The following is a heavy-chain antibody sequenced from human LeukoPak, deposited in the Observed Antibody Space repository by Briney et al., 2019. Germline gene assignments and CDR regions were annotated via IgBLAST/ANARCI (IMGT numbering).Heavy chain of an antibody. J-gene: IGHJ4*02. CDR1: GGSINSYY. CDR3: ARLYSGYDWDY. CDR2: IYYSGST. Sequence: SETLSLTCTVSGGSINSYYWSWIRQPPGKGLEWIGYIYYSGSTNYNPSLKSRVTISVDTSKNQFSLKLSSVTAADTAVYYCARLYSGYDWDYWGQGTLVTVSS. V-gene: IGHV4-59*08. D-gene: IGHD5-12*01.